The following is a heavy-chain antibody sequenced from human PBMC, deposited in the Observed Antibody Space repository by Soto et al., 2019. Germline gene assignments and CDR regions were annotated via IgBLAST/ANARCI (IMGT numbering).Heavy chain of an antibody. Sequence: EVQLLESGGGLVQPGGSLRLSCAASGFTFSSYAMSWVRQAPGKGLELVSAISGSGGSTYYADSVKGRFTISRDNSKNTLYLQMNSLRAEDTAVYYCAKWGSAAADYYYYYYMDVWGKGTTVTVSS. D-gene: IGHD6-13*01. V-gene: IGHV3-23*01. J-gene: IGHJ6*03. CDR3: AKWGSAAADYYYYYYMDV. CDR1: GFTFSSYA. CDR2: ISGSGGST.